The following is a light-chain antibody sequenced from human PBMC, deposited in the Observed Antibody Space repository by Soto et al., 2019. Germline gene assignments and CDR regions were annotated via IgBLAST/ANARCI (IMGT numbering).Light chain of an antibody. V-gene: IGKV3-11*01. CDR3: QQRSNWPLT. CDR1: QSVSTY. CDR2: DAS. Sequence: EIVLTQSPATLSLSPGGRATLSCRASQSVSTYLAWFQQKPGQAPRLLVYDASHRATGIPARFSGSGSGTDFTLTISSREPEDFAVYYCQQRSNWPLTFGPGTKVDIK. J-gene: IGKJ3*01.